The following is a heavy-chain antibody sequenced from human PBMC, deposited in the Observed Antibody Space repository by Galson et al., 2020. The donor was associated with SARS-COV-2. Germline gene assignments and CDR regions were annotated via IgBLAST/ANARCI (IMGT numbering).Heavy chain of an antibody. Sequence: TAGSLRLSCAASGFTFSSYAMSWVRQAPGKGLEWVSAISGSGGSTYYAYPVKGRFTISRDNSNNPPYLQMNSLRAEDTAVYYCAKDYEGDISSAYYYYGMDVWGQGTTVTVSS. D-gene: IGHD6-6*01. V-gene: IGHV3-23*01. J-gene: IGHJ6*02. CDR1: GFTFSSYA. CDR2: ISGSGGST. CDR3: AKDYEGDISSAYYYYGMDV.